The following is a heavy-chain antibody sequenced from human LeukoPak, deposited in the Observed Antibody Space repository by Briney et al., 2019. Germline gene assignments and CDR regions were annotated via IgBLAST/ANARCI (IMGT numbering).Heavy chain of an antibody. CDR3: ARAPDCGDYVRWFDP. CDR1: GFTFSSYA. CDR2: ISYDGSNK. Sequence: PGGSLRLSCAASGFTFSSYAMHWVRQAPGKGLEWVAVISYDGSNKYYADSVKGRFTISRDNSKNTLYLQMNSLRAEDTAVYYCARAPDCGDYVRWFDPWGQGTLVTVSA. D-gene: IGHD4-17*01. V-gene: IGHV3-30-3*01. J-gene: IGHJ5*02.